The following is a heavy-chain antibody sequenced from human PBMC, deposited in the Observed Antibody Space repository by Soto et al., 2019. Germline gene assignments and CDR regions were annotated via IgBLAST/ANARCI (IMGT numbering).Heavy chain of an antibody. CDR1: GFTFSSYS. D-gene: IGHD5-18*01. J-gene: IGHJ4*02. V-gene: IGHV3-21*01. CDR2: ISSSSSYI. CDR3: ASEGSYGHGAY. Sequence: ESGGGLVKPGGSLRLSCAASGFTFSSYSMNWVRQAPGKGLEWVSSISSSSSYIYYADSVKGRFTISRDNGKNSRYLHMNSLRAEETDVYSCASEGSYGHGAYWGQGTLVTVS.